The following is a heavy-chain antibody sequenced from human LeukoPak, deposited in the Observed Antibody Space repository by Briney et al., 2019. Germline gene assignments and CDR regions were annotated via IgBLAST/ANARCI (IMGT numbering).Heavy chain of an antibody. Sequence: ASVKVSCKASGYTFTSYGISWVRQAPGQGLEWMGWISAYNGNTNYAQELQGRVTMTTDTSTSTAYMEPRSLRSDDTAVYYCARDTARFYGDYRIFDYWGQGTLVTVSS. V-gene: IGHV1-18*01. D-gene: IGHD4-17*01. CDR2: ISAYNGNT. CDR3: ARDTARFYGDYRIFDY. CDR1: GYTFTSYG. J-gene: IGHJ4*02.